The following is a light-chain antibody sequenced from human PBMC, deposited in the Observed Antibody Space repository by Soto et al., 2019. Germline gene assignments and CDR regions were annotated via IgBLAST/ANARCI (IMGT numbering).Light chain of an antibody. J-gene: IGKJ4*01. V-gene: IGKV3-11*01. CDR3: QQRSNWPLT. CDR1: QSVSSK. Sequence: EIVLTQSPATLSLSPGERATLSCRASQSVSSKLAWYQQKPGQAPRLLIYDASNRATGIPARFSGSGSGTDFTLTISSLEPEDIGVYYCQQRSNWPLTSGGGTKVEIK. CDR2: DAS.